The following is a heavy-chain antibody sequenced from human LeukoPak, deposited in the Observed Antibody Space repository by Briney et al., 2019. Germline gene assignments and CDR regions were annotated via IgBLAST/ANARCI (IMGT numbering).Heavy chain of an antibody. V-gene: IGHV3-23*01. D-gene: IGHD3-3*01. CDR2: ISGSGGST. J-gene: IGHJ5*02. Sequence: GGSLRLSCAASGFTFTSYAMSWVRQAPGKGLEWVSAISGSGGSTYYADSVKGRFTISRDNSKNTLYLQMNSLRAEDTAVYYCAKVVWSGYEYDPWGQGTLVTVSS. CDR1: GFTFTSYA. CDR3: AKVVWSGYEYDP.